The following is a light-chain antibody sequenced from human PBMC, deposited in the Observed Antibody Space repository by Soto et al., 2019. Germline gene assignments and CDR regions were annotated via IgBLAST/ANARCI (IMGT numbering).Light chain of an antibody. CDR1: QNMRNW. J-gene: IGKJ5*01. CDR2: DAS. CDR3: QQYTSSLNT. Sequence: DSQMTQSPSTLSASVGDSVTITCRASQNMRNWLAWYQQKPGKAPNPLIYDASSLKSGVPARFSSSGSGTEFTLTISRLEPEDFAVYYCQQYTSSLNTFGQGTRLEIK. V-gene: IGKV1-5*01.